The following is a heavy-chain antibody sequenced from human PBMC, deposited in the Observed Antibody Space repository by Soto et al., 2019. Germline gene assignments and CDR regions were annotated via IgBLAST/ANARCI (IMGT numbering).Heavy chain of an antibody. D-gene: IGHD3-10*01. CDR3: ARDDGLDYYGSGSYYGF. J-gene: IGHJ4*02. V-gene: IGHV1-3*01. CDR1: GYTLTSYA. CDR2: INAGNGNT. Sequence: ASVKVSCKASGYTLTSYAMHWVRQAPGQRLEGMGWINAGNGNTKYSQKFQGRVTITRDTSASTAYMELSSLRSEDTAVYYCARDDGLDYYGSGSYYGFWGQGTLVTVSS.